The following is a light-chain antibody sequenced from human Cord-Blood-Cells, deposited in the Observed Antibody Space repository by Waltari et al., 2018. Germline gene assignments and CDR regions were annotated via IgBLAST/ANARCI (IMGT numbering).Light chain of an antibody. J-gene: IGKJ4*01. CDR2: DAS. CDR1: PSVSSY. V-gene: IGKV3-11*01. CDR3: QQRSNWPLVT. Sequence: EIVFTPSPATLSLSPGERATLSCRASPSVSSYLAWYPQKPGPAPRLLICDASNRTTGTPATFSGRGSAADFTLTNSSLEPEDFAVYYCQQRSNWPLVTFGGGTTVEIK.